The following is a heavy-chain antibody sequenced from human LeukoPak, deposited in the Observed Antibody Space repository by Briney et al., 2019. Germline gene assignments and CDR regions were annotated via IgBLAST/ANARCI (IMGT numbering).Heavy chain of an antibody. CDR3: ARDKYYYDSSGSIRFDY. V-gene: IGHV4-4*07. Sequence: IPSETLSLTCTVSGGSISSYYWSWIRQPAGKGLEWIGRIYTSGSTNYNPSLKSRVTMSVDTSKNQFSLKLSSVTAADTAVYCCARDKYYYDSSGSIRFDYWGQGTLVTVSS. D-gene: IGHD3-22*01. CDR2: IYTSGST. J-gene: IGHJ4*02. CDR1: GGSISSYY.